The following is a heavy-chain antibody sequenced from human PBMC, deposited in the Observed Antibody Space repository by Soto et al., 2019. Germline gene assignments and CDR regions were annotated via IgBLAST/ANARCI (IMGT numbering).Heavy chain of an antibody. Sequence: GESLKISCKGSGYSFAGYWITWVRQKPGKGLEWMGRIDPSDSQTYYSPSFRGHVTISVTKSITTAFLQWSSLRASDTAMYYCARLSAAEITTPFDYWGQGTLVTVSS. D-gene: IGHD1-1*01. V-gene: IGHV5-10-1*01. CDR2: IDPSDSQT. CDR3: ARLSAAEITTPFDY. J-gene: IGHJ4*02. CDR1: GYSFAGYW.